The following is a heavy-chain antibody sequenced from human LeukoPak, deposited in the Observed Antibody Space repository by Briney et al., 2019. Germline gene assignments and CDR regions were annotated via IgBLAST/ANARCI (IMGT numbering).Heavy chain of an antibody. J-gene: IGHJ4*02. CDR1: GFTFSSYG. V-gene: IGHV3-33*01. D-gene: IGHD3-10*01. CDR2: IWYDGSNK. CDR3: ARDRSRDYYGSGSYPDY. Sequence: PGGSLRLSCAASGFTFSSYGMHWVRQAPGKGREGVAGIWYDGSNKYYADSVKGRFTISRDNSKNTLYLQMNSLRGEDTAVYYCARDRSRDYYGSGSYPDYWGQGTLVTVSS.